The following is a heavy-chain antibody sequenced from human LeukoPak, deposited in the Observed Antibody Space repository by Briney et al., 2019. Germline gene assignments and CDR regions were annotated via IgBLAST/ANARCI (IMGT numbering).Heavy chain of an antibody. CDR1: GFTFSSYA. CDR3: AKRDFDDYFDY. D-gene: IGHD3-9*01. V-gene: IGHV3-23*01. J-gene: IGHJ4*02. Sequence: GGSLRLSCAASGFTFSSYAMSWVCQAPGKGLEWVSGISGSGGSTYYADSVKGRFTISRDNSKNTLYLQMNSLRAEDTALYYCAKRDFDDYFDYWGQGTLVTVSS. CDR2: ISGSGGST.